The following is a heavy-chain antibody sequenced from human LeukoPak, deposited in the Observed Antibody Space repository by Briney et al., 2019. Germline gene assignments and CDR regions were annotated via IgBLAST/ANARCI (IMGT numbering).Heavy chain of an antibody. CDR2: INHSGST. D-gene: IGHD4-17*01. V-gene: IGHV4-34*01. CDR3: VLRGNYYGDYRQK. Sequence: SETLSLTCAVYGGSFSGYYWSWIRQPPGKGLEWIAEINHSGSTNYNPSLKSRVTISVDTSKNQFSLKLSSVTAADTAVYYCVLRGNYYGDYRQKWGQGTLVTVSS. J-gene: IGHJ4*02. CDR1: GGSFSGYY.